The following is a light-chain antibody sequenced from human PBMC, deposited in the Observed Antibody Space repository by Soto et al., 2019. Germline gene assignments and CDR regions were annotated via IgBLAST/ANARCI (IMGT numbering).Light chain of an antibody. Sequence: EIVLTQSPGTLSLSPGERATLSCRASQSVSSSYLAWYQQKPGQAPRLLIYDTSTRATGIPARFSGSGSGTDLTLTISSLEPEDFAVYYCQQRSTWPRWTFGQGTKVDIK. CDR2: DTS. J-gene: IGKJ1*01. CDR3: QQRSTWPRWT. CDR1: QSVSSSY. V-gene: IGKV3D-20*02.